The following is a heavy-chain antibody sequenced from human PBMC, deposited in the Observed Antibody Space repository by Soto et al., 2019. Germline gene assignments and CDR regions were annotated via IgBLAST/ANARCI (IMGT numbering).Heavy chain of an antibody. D-gene: IGHD2-15*01. J-gene: IGHJ3*02. CDR1: GFSFRSYA. V-gene: IGHV3-30*03. CDR3: TRGPLHGGFGI. Sequence: GGSLRLSCVASGFSFRSYAMSWVRQAPVNGLEWVAHITEDGTRKYYADSVKGRFTISRDNSKNMVDLQMNNLRSEDTAVYYCTRGPLHGGFGIWGQGTMVTVSS. CDR2: ITEDGTRK.